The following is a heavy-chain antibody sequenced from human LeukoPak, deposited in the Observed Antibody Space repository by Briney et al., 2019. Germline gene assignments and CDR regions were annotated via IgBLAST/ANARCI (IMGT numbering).Heavy chain of an antibody. J-gene: IGHJ4*02. V-gene: IGHV3-23*01. CDR2: ISGSGGST. CDR1: GFIFSSYA. D-gene: IGHD3-22*01. Sequence: PGGSLRLSCAASGFIFSSYAMSWVRQAPGKGLEWVSVISGSGGSTYYADSVKGRFTISRDNSKNTLYLQMNSLRAEDTAVYYCAKDRRYDSSGYSPYYFDYWGQGTLVTVSS. CDR3: AKDRRYDSSGYSPYYFDY.